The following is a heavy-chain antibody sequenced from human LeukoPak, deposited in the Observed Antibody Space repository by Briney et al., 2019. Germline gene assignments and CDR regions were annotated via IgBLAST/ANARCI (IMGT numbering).Heavy chain of an antibody. J-gene: IGHJ6*02. D-gene: IGHD2-2*01. CDR1: GGSFSGYY. CDR3: ARGVGYCSSTSCSFRSYYYYYYGMDV. Sequence: PSETLSLTCAVYGGSFSGYYWSWIRQPPGKGLERIGEINHSGSTNYNPSLKSRVTISVDTPKNQFSLKLSSVTAADTAVYYCARGVGYCSSTSCSFRSYYYYYYGMDVWGQGTTVTVSS. CDR2: INHSGST. V-gene: IGHV4-34*01.